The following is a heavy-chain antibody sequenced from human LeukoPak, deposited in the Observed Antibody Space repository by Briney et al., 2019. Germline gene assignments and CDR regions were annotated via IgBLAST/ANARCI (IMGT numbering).Heavy chain of an antibody. CDR1: GFTFSSYA. J-gene: IGHJ6*03. V-gene: IGHV3-23*01. Sequence: GGSLRLSCAASGFTFSSYAMSWVRQAPGKGLEWVSAISGSGGSTYYADSVKGRFTISRDNSKNTLYLQMNSLRAEDTAVYYCAKDAMYCSSTSCSYYYYYYMDVWGKGTTVTVSS. D-gene: IGHD2-2*01. CDR3: AKDAMYCSSTSCSYYYYYYMDV. CDR2: ISGSGGST.